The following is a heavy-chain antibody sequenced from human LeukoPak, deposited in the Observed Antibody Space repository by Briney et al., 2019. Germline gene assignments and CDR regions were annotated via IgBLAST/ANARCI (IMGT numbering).Heavy chain of an antibody. J-gene: IGHJ4*02. CDR2: TYYRSKWYN. Sequence: SQTLSLTCAISGDSVSSNSAAWNWTRQSPSRGLEWLGRTYYRSKWYNEYALFMQGRISIDPDTSKNQFSLQLKTVTPEDTAIYYCARAETYSGRIFDFWGQGALVTVSS. V-gene: IGHV6-1*01. D-gene: IGHD1-26*01. CDR3: ARAETYSGRIFDF. CDR1: GDSVSSNSAA.